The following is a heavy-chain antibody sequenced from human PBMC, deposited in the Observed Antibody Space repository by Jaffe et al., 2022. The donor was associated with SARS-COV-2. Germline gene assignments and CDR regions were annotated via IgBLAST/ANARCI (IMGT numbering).Heavy chain of an antibody. V-gene: IGHV5-51*01. J-gene: IGHJ4*02. CDR2: IYPGDSDT. CDR1: GNSFDGYW. D-gene: IGHD1-26*01. Sequence: EVQLVQSGAEVKKPGESLKISCKGSGNSFDGYWIGWVRQMPGKGLEWMGIIYPGDSDTRYSPSFQGQVTMSADKSISTAYLQWSSLKASDTAIYYCARAGAVFTSGSGYFDYWGQGTLVTVSP. CDR3: ARAGAVFTSGSGYFDY.